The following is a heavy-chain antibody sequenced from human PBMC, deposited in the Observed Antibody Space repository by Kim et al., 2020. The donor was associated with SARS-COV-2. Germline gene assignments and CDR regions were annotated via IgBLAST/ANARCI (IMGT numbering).Heavy chain of an antibody. Sequence: ASVKVSCKASGYTFTSYAMHWVRQAPGQRLEWMGWINAGNGNTKYSQKFQGRVTITRDTSASTAYMELSSLRSEDTAVYYCASGITMVRGVTQGGDYWGQGTLVTVSS. V-gene: IGHV1-3*01. CDR3: ASGITMVRGVTQGGDY. CDR2: INAGNGNT. J-gene: IGHJ4*02. CDR1: GYTFTSYA. D-gene: IGHD3-10*01.